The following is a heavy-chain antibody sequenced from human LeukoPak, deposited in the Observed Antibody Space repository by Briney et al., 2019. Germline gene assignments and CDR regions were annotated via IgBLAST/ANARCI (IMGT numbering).Heavy chain of an antibody. CDR2: IRSKANSYAT. CDR3: ARREEPAAAGFDP. D-gene: IGHD6-13*01. V-gene: IGHV3-73*01. CDR1: GFTFSGSA. Sequence: GGSLRLSCAASGFTFSGSAMHWVRQASGKGLEWVGRIRSKANSYATAYAASVKGRFTISRDDSKNTAYLQMNSLKTEDTAVYYCARREEPAAAGFDPWGQGTLVTVSS. J-gene: IGHJ5*02.